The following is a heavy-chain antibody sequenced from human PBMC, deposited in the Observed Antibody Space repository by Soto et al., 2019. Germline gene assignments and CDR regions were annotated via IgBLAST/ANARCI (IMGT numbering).Heavy chain of an antibody. CDR3: ARDVTMVRGVIRSDYYYYGMDV. CDR1: GYTFTSYG. CDR2: ISAYNGNT. J-gene: IGHJ6*02. Sequence: ASVKVSCKDSGYTFTSYGISWVRQAPGQGHKWKGWISAYNGNTNYAQKHQGRVTMTTDTSTSTAYMELRSLRSDDTAVYYCARDVTMVRGVIRSDYYYYGMDVWGQGTTVTVSS. D-gene: IGHD3-10*01. V-gene: IGHV1-18*01.